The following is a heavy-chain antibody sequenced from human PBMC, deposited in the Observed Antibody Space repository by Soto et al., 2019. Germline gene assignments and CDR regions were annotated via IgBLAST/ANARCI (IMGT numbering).Heavy chain of an antibody. J-gene: IGHJ4*02. V-gene: IGHV1-18*01. Sequence: VASVKVSCKASGYTFTNYGLSWVRQAPGQGLEWMGWISTYNGDTNYAQKVQGRVTMTTDTSTSTAYMELRSLRFDDTAVYYCARAYSSSSDFDYWGQGALVTVPS. CDR1: GYTFTNYG. CDR2: ISTYNGDT. D-gene: IGHD6-6*01. CDR3: ARAYSSSSDFDY.